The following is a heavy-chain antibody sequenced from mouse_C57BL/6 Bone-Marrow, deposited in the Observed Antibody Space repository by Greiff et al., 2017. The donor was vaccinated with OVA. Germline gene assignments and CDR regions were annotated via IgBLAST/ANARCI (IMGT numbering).Heavy chain of an antibody. V-gene: IGHV5-17*01. CDR2: ISSGSSTI. J-gene: IGHJ1*03. Sequence: EVKLMEYGGGLVKPGGSLKLSCAASGFTFSDYGMHWVRQAPEKGLEWVAYISSGSSTIYYADTVKGRFTISRDNAKNTLFLQMTSLRSEDTAMYYCARDLRRYWYFDVWGTGTTVTVSS. CDR3: ARDLRRYWYFDV. CDR1: GFTFSDYG.